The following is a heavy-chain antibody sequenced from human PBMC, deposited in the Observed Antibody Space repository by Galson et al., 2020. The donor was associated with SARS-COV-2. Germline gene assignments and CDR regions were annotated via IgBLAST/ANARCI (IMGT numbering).Heavy chain of an antibody. CDR3: ARHSVGVQGVIIDY. V-gene: IGHV4-59*08. CDR2: IYYSGST. D-gene: IGHD3-10*01. J-gene: IGHJ4*02. CDR1: GGSISSYY. Sequence: SETLSLTCTVSGGSISSYYWSWIRQPPGKGLEWIGYIYYSGSTNYNPSLKSQVTISVDTSKNQFSLKLSSVTAADTAVYYCARHSVGVQGVIIDYWGQGTLVTVSS.